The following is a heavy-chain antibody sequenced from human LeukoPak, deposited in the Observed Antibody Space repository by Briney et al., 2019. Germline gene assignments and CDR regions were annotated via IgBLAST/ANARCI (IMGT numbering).Heavy chain of an antibody. CDR1: GFTFSDYY. V-gene: IGHV3-11*01. Sequence: GGSLRLSCAASGFTFSDYYMSWIRQAPGKGLEWISSISSSGSGMYFADSVKGRFTISRDNAKNSLYLQMNSLRAEDTAVYYCARDFKMGYYDGSGYGPGDYWGQGNLVTVSS. J-gene: IGHJ4*02. CDR3: ARDFKMGYYDGSGYGPGDY. D-gene: IGHD3-22*01. CDR2: ISSSGSGM.